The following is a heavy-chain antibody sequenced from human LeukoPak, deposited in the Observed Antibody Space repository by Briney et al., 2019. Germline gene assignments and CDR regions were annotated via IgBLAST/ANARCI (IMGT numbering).Heavy chain of an antibody. CDR2: ISGSGVST. J-gene: IGHJ3*02. Sequence: SGGSLRLSCAASGFTFSSYDMSWVRQAPGKGLEWVSGISGSGVSTNYADSVKGRFTISRDNSKNTLYLQMNSLSAEDTAVYYCAKGDGPSAFDIWGQVAMVTVSS. D-gene: IGHD2-21*02. CDR3: AKGDGPSAFDI. CDR1: GFTFSSYD. V-gene: IGHV3-23*01.